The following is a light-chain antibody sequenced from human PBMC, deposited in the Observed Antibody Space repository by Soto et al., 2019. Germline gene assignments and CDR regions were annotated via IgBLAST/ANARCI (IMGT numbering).Light chain of an antibody. CDR1: QDIRNW. J-gene: IGKJ3*01. CDR2: KAS. CDR3: QQCNSYRNFT. V-gene: IGKV1-5*03. Sequence: DIQMTQSPSTLSASVGDRVTTTCRASQDIRNWLAWFQQKPGKAPKLLIYKASNLESGVPSRFSGSGSGTEFPLTIGSLQPYDSATYYFQQCNSYRNFTFGPGPTVDIK.